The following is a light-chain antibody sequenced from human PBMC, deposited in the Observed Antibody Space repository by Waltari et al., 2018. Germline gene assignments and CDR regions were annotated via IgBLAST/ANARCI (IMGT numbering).Light chain of an antibody. V-gene: IGLV1-44*01. CDR1: RSTIRSNT. CDR3: AAWDDSLNGPVV. CDR2: SNN. Sequence: QSVLTQPPSASGTRGQRVTFSCSGRRSTIRSNTVNWYQQLPGTAPNPLIYSNNQRPSGVPDRFSGSKSGTSASLAISGLQSEDEADYYCAAWDDSLNGPVVFGGGTKLTVL. J-gene: IGLJ2*01.